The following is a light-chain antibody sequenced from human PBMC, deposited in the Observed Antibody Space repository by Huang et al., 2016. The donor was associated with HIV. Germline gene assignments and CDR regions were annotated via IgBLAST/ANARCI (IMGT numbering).Light chain of an antibody. V-gene: IGKV3-15*01. J-gene: IGKJ2*01. CDR2: GAS. CDR1: QSIGYN. Sequence: ELLMTQSPATLSVSPGEGATLSCRASQSIGYNLAWYQQKPGQAPRLLSYGASTRATGIPARFSGSGSGTDFTLTISSLQSEDFAVYYCHQYDNWPPHTFGQGTRVEIK. CDR3: HQYDNWPPHT.